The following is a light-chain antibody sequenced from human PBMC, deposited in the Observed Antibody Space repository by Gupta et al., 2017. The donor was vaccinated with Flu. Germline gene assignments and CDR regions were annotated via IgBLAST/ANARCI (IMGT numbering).Light chain of an antibody. V-gene: IGLV2-11*01. CDR3: SSHAGRVTWV. CDR2: YVT. CDR1: SNDVGGSNR. J-gene: IGLJ1*01. Sequence: QSAPTQPHSVSGSPGQSVTISCTGSSNDVGGSNRVSWYQQRPRKAPKLILYYVTERPSGVPDRFSGSKSGNTASLTISGLQADDEADYYCSSHAGRVTWVFGTGTTVTVL.